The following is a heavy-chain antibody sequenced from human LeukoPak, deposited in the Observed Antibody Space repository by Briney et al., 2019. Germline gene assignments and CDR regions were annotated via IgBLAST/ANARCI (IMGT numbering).Heavy chain of an antibody. Sequence: GESLRLSCAASGFTFSSYMMTWVRQAPGKGLEWVAVIWYDGSNKYYADSVKGRFTISRDNSKNTLYLQMNSLRAEDTAVYYCAKAPYCSGGSCYYYYYMDVWGKGTTVTVSS. J-gene: IGHJ6*03. CDR1: GFTFSSYM. V-gene: IGHV3-33*06. CDR3: AKAPYCSGGSCYYYYYMDV. CDR2: IWYDGSNK. D-gene: IGHD2-15*01.